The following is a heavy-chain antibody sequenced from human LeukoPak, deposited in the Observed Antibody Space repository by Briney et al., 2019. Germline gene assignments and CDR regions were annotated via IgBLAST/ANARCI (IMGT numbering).Heavy chain of an antibody. Sequence: GGSLRLSCAAAGFTFDDYAMHWVRQAPGKGLELVSGISWNSGSIGYADSVKGRFTISRDNAKNSLYLQMNSLRAEDTALYYCAKAIRGDCYSHFQHWGQGTLVTVSS. V-gene: IGHV3-9*01. D-gene: IGHD2-21*02. J-gene: IGHJ1*01. CDR2: ISWNSGSI. CDR3: AKAIRGDCYSHFQH. CDR1: GFTFDDYA.